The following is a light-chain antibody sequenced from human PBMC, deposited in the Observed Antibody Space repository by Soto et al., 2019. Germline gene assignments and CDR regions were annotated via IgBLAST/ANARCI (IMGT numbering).Light chain of an antibody. CDR3: QQYSSSPGFT. V-gene: IGKV3-20*01. Sequence: EIVLTQSPGTLSLSPGERATLSCRASQTVCSSCLAWYQQKPGQAPRLLISGASNRATGIPDRFSGSGSGTDFTLTISRLEPEDFAVYYCQQYSSSPGFTFGPGTKVDIK. CDR1: QTVCSSC. CDR2: GAS. J-gene: IGKJ3*01.